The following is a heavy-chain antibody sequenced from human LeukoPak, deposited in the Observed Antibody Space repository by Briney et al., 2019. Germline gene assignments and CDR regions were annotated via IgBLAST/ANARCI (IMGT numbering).Heavy chain of an antibody. J-gene: IGHJ4*02. D-gene: IGHD1-26*01. Sequence: SETLSLTCIVSGGSISSSSYYWGWIRQPPGKGLEWIGSIYYSGSTYYNPSLKSRVTISVDTSKNQFSLKLSSVTAADTAVYYCARLLDSYYFDYWGQGTLVTVSS. CDR2: IYYSGST. CDR3: ARLLDSYYFDY. V-gene: IGHV4-39*01. CDR1: GGSISSSSYY.